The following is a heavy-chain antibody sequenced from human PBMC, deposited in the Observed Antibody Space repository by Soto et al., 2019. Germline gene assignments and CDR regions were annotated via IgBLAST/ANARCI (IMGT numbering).Heavy chain of an antibody. CDR1: GFPFSDYY. J-gene: IGHJ4*02. Sequence: GGSLRPSFPASGFPFSDYYMSWIRQPPGKGLEWVSYISSSGSTIYYADSVKGRFAISRDNAKNSLYLQMNSLRAEDTAVYYCARDRGYGGYGYWGQGTLVTVSS. V-gene: IGHV3-11*01. CDR2: ISSSGSTI. D-gene: IGHD5-12*01. CDR3: ARDRGYGGYGY.